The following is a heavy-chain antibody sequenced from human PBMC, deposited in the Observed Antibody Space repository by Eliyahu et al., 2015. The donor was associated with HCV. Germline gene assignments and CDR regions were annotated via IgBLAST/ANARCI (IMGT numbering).Heavy chain of an antibody. D-gene: IGHD2-2*02. V-gene: IGHV4-4*07. Sequence: YTSGSTNYNPSLKSRVTMSVDTSKNQFSLKLSSVTAADTAVYYCARDGLGSGIVVVPAAIRSGTPTYYYYGMDVWGQGTTVTVSS. CDR2: YTSGST. CDR3: ARDGLGSGIVVVPAAIRSGTPTYYYYGMDV. J-gene: IGHJ6*02.